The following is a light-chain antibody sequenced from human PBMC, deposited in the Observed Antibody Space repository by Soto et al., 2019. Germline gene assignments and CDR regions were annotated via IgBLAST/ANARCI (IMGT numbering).Light chain of an antibody. V-gene: IGKV1-39*01. CDR3: QQRASWPPFT. Sequence: DIQLTQSPSSLSASVGDRVTITCRASQSISSYLNWYQQKPGKAPKLLIYAASSLQSGVPSRFSGSGSGTDFTLTIVGLEPEDFAIYYCQQRASWPPFTFGQGTKLEV. J-gene: IGKJ2*01. CDR2: AAS. CDR1: QSISSY.